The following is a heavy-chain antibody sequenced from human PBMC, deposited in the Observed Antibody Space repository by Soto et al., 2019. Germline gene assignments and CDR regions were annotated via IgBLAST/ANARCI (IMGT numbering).Heavy chain of an antibody. V-gene: IGHV1-46*01. CDR2: INPSGGST. CDR3: AYDYGGSVFDY. J-gene: IGHJ4*02. Sequence: ASVKVSCKASGDTFTSYYMHWVRQAPGQGLEWMGIINPSGGSTSYAQKFQGRVTMTRDTSTSTVYMELSSLRSEDTAVYYCAYDYGGSVFDYWGQGTLVTVSS. D-gene: IGHD4-17*01. CDR1: GDTFTSYY.